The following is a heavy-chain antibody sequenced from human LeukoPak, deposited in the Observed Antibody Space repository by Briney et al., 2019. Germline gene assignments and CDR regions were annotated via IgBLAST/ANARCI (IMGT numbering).Heavy chain of an antibody. D-gene: IGHD2-15*01. CDR3: ATNPGCSGGSCYPYYYYGMDV. Sequence: GAPVKVSCKVSGYTLTELSMHWVRQAPGKGLEWMGGFDPEDGETIYAQKFQGRVTMTEDTSTDTAYMELSSLRSEDTAVYYCATNPGCSGGSCYPYYYYGMDVWGQGTTVTVSS. CDR1: GYTLTELS. J-gene: IGHJ6*02. CDR2: FDPEDGET. V-gene: IGHV1-24*01.